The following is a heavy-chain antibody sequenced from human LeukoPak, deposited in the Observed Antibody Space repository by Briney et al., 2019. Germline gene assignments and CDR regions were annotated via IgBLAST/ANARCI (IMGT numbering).Heavy chain of an antibody. D-gene: IGHD3-22*01. Sequence: ASVKVSCKASGYTFTGNHVHWLRQAPGQGLDWMGWIDPNSGGSKYAQKFQDRVTMTSDTSISTAYMELSGLRSDDTAVYFCAREVRTVSFNLWGRGTLVTVSS. V-gene: IGHV1-2*02. CDR2: IDPNSGGS. CDR3: AREVRTVSFNL. J-gene: IGHJ2*01. CDR1: GYTFTGNH.